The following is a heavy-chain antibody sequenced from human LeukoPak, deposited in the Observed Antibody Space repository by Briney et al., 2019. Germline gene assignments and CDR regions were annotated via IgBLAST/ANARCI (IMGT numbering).Heavy chain of an antibody. D-gene: IGHD2-2*01. CDR1: GFTFSSYG. CDR3: ARALRPAAPYFDY. V-gene: IGHV3-30*03. J-gene: IGHJ4*02. Sequence: PGGSLRLSCAASGFTFSSYGMHWVRQAPGKGLEWVAVISYDGSNKYYADSVKGRFTISRDNSKNTLYLQMNSLRAEDTAVYYCARALRPAAPYFDYWGQGTLVTVSS. CDR2: ISYDGSNK.